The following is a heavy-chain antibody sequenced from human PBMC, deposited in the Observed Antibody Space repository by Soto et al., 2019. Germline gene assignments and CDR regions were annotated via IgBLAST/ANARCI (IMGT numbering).Heavy chain of an antibody. CDR1: GFTFSSFA. CDR3: ATCGSHCYFDN. V-gene: IGHV3-23*01. D-gene: IGHD1-26*01. Sequence: EVQLLESGGGLAQPGGSLRLSCAASGFTFSSFAMTWVRQTPGKGLEWVSSINPNGANTYYADSVRGRFTISRDNSKNTLYLQMNSQRADDTAAYYCATCGSHCYFDNWGQGTLVTVSS. CDR2: INPNGANT. J-gene: IGHJ4*02.